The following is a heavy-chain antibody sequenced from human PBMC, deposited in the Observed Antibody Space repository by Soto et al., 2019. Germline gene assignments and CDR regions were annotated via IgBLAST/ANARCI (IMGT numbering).Heavy chain of an antibody. D-gene: IGHD1-26*01. Sequence: GASVKVSCKASGGTFSSYTISWVRQAPGQGLEWMGRIIPILGIANYAQKFQGRVTITADKSTSTAYMELSSLRSEDTAVYYCARGELNKWAGEGTDYWGQGTLVTVSS. J-gene: IGHJ4*02. CDR2: IIPILGIA. CDR1: GGTFSSYT. CDR3: ARGELNKWAGEGTDY. V-gene: IGHV1-69*02.